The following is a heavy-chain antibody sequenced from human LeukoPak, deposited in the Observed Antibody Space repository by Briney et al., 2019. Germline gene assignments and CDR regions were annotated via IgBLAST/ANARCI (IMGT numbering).Heavy chain of an antibody. V-gene: IGHV4-59*01. CDR3: ARDPGRWQQLGYFDF. J-gene: IGHJ4*02. D-gene: IGHD5-24*01. CDR2: IYYSGST. CDR1: GGSISSYY. Sequence: PSETLSLTCTVSGGSISSYYWSWIRQPPGKGLEWIGYIYYSGSTNYNPSLKSRVTISVDMSKNQFSLKLSSVTAADTALYYCARDPGRWQQLGYFDFWGQGTLVTVSS.